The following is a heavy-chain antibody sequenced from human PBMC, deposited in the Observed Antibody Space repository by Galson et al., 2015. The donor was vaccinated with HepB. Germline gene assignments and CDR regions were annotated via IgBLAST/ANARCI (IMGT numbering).Heavy chain of an antibody. V-gene: IGHV1-18*01. Sequence: CKASGYTFINYGITWVRQAPGQGLEWMGWISTHNGSTNYAQKFQSRVTMTTDTSTRTAYMELRSLRSDDTAVYYCARMVRGVTGWFDPWGQGTLVTVSS. D-gene: IGHD3-10*01. CDR1: GYTFINYG. CDR2: ISTHNGST. CDR3: ARMVRGVTGWFDP. J-gene: IGHJ5*02.